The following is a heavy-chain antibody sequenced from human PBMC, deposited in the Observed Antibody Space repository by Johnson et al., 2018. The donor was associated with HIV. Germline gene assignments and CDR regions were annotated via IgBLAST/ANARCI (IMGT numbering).Heavy chain of an antibody. Sequence: VQLVESGGGLIQPGGSLRLSCAASGFTFSSYGMHWVRQAPGKGLEWVAFISYDGSNKYYGDSVKGRFTISRDNSKKTLYLQMNSLRAEDTAVYYCAKDPFYYYDSSGYTQENDAFDIWGQGTMVTVSS. CDR1: GFTFSSYG. J-gene: IGHJ3*02. CDR3: AKDPFYYYDSSGYTQENDAFDI. CDR2: ISYDGSNK. V-gene: IGHV3-30*02. D-gene: IGHD3-22*01.